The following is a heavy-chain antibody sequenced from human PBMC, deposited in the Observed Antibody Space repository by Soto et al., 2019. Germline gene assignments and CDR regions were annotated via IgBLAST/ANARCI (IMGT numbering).Heavy chain of an antibody. Sequence: SETLSLTCIVSGGSIGRHYCNWIRQPPGKSLEWIGYIYYSGSTNYSPSLKSRVTMSVDTSKNQFSLSLNSVTTADTAVYYCARGGLYSSQTANFDSWGQGILVTVSS. CDR2: IYYSGST. CDR3: ARGGLYSSQTANFDS. J-gene: IGHJ5*01. D-gene: IGHD6-19*01. CDR1: GGSIGRHY. V-gene: IGHV4-59*11.